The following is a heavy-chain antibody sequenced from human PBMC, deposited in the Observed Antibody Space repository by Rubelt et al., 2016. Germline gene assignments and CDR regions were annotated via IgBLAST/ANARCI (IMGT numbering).Heavy chain of an antibody. CDR3: ARATNWNYAFDI. CDR1: GGTFSSYA. CDR2: ISVNSGDT. Sequence: QVQLVQSGAEVKKPGSSVKVSCKASGGTFSSYAISWVRQAPGQGLEWMGGISVNSGDTKYAQKLQGRVTMTTDTSTSTAYMELTSLRSDDTAVYSCARATNWNYAFDIWGQGTMVTVSS. D-gene: IGHD1-7*01. J-gene: IGHJ3*02. V-gene: IGHV1-18*01.